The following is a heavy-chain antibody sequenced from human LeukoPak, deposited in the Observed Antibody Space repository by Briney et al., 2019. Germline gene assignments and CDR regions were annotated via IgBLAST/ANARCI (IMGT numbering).Heavy chain of an antibody. CDR1: GYTFTRYY. D-gene: IGHD2-21*01. CDR3: AREASLIPHYFDY. Sequence: ASVKVSCKASGYTFTRYYMHWVRQAPGQGLEWMGIINPSGGSTSYAQKFQGRVTMTRDMSTSIVYMELSSLRSEDTAVYYCAREASLIPHYFDYWGQGTLVTVSS. J-gene: IGHJ4*02. CDR2: INPSGGST. V-gene: IGHV1-46*01.